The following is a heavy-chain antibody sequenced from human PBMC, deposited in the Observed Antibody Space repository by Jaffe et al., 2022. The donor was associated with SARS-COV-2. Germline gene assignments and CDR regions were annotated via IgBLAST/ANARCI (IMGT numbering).Heavy chain of an antibody. V-gene: IGHV4-59*01. J-gene: IGHJ3*02. CDR2: IYYSGST. CDR1: GGSISSYY. Sequence: QVQLQESGPGLVKPSETLSLTCTVSGGSISSYYWSWIRQPPGKGLEWIGYIYYSGSTNYNPSLKSRVTISVDTSKNQFSLKLSSVTAADTAVYYCAREGVETRNCSGGSCYSDDAFDIWGQGTMVTVSS. D-gene: IGHD2-15*01. CDR3: AREGVETRNCSGGSCYSDDAFDI.